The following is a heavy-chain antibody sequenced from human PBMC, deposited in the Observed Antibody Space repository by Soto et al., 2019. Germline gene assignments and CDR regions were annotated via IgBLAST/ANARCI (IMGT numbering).Heavy chain of an antibody. J-gene: IGHJ4*02. CDR3: ARDDERLNLGY. CDR1: GGSISSYY. CDR2: IYYSGST. D-gene: IGHD1-1*01. V-gene: IGHV4-59*01. Sequence: PSETLSLTCTVSGGSISSYYWSWIRQPPGKGLEWIGYIYYSGSTNYNPSLKSRVTISVDTSKNQFSLKLSSVTAADTAVYYCARDDERLNLGYWGQGTLVTVSS.